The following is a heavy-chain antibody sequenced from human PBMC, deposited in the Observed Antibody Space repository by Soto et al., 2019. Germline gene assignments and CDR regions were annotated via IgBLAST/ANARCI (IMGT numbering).Heavy chain of an antibody. V-gene: IGHV1-18*01. CDR2: ISAYNGNT. CDR1: GYTFTSYG. CDR3: ARDVYYDILTGYYPIPYGMDV. D-gene: IGHD3-9*01. Sequence: QVQLVQSGAEVKKPGASVKVSCKASGYTFTSYGISWVRQAPGQGFEWMGWISAYNGNTNYAQKLQGRATMTTDTSTSTAYMELRSLRSDDTAVYYCARDVYYDILTGYYPIPYGMDVWGQGTTVTVSS. J-gene: IGHJ6*02.